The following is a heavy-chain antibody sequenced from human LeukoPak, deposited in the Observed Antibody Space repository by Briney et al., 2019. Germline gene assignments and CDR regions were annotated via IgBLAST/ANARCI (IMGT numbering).Heavy chain of an antibody. J-gene: IGHJ4*02. D-gene: IGHD6-19*01. CDR3: AKATGYSSGWYIY. CDR1: GFTFSSYA. V-gene: IGHV3-23*01. CDR2: ISGSGGST. Sequence: GGSLRLSCAASGFTFSSYAMSWVRQAPGKGLEWVSAISGSGGSTYYADSVKGRFTISRDNSKNTLYLQMNSPRAEDTAVYYCAKATGYSSGWYIYWGQGTLVTVSS.